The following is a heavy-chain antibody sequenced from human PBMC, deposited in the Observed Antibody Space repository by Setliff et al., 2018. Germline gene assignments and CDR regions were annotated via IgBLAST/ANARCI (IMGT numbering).Heavy chain of an antibody. J-gene: IGHJ4*02. CDR1: GYTFTNYG. CDR3: ARINFYVSSGYYYAPDY. CDR2: INNYNFNT. D-gene: IGHD3-22*01. V-gene: IGHV1-18*01. Sequence: ASVKVSCKSSGYTFTNYGVTWVQQAPGQGLEWMGWINNYNFNTQYAQKFQGRVTVTTDTSSTTAYMELKSLRSDDTAVYYCARINFYVSSGYYYAPDYWGQGTMVTVSS.